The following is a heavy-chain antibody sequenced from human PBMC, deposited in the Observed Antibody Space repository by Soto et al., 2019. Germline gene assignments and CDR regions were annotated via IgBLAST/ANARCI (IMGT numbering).Heavy chain of an antibody. J-gene: IGHJ3*02. D-gene: IGHD2-8*01. CDR3: AKGGLDRLMVYAIIAFDI. Sequence: HPGGSLRLSCAASGFTFSSYAMSWVRQAPGKGLEWVSAISGSGGSTYYADSVKGRFTISRDNSKNTLYLQMNSLRAEDTAVYYCAKGGLDRLMVYAIIAFDIWGQGTMVTVSS. V-gene: IGHV3-23*01. CDR2: ISGSGGST. CDR1: GFTFSSYA.